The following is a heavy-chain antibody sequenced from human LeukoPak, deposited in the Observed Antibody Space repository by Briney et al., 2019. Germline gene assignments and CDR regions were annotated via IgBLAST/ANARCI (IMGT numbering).Heavy chain of an antibody. CDR2: IYYSGST. V-gene: IGHV4-59*08. CDR3: ARRTGIAAAGIAWFDP. J-gene: IGHJ5*02. D-gene: IGHD6-13*01. Sequence: SETLSLTCTVSGGSISTFYWNWIRQPPGKGLEWIGHIYYSGSTNYNPSLKSRVTISVDTSKNQFSLKLSSVTAADTAVYYCARRTGIAAAGIAWFDPWGQGTLVTVSS. CDR1: GGSISTFY.